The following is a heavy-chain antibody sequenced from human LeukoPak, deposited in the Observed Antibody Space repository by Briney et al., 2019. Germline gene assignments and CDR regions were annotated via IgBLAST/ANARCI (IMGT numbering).Heavy chain of an antibody. D-gene: IGHD3-22*01. Sequence: PSETLSLTCTVSGGSISSYYWSWIRQPPGKGLEWIGSIYYSGSTYYNPSLKSRVTISVDTSKNQFSLKLSSVTAADTAVYYCASYYDSSGYYFTYYFDYWGQGTLVTVSS. J-gene: IGHJ4*02. CDR1: GGSISSYY. CDR2: IYYSGST. V-gene: IGHV4-59*12. CDR3: ASYYDSSGYYFTYYFDY.